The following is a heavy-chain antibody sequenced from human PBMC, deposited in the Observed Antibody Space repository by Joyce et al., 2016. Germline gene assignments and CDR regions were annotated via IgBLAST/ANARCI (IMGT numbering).Heavy chain of an antibody. Sequence: QVHLVQSGAEVKKSGSSVKVSCKASGGSFNKSTVSWVRQAPGQGLAWMGRIIPMLNMTNYAQEFQGRVTITADKSTTTAYMQLIGLRSDDTAVYFCAGTFNYPHHDGMDVWGQGTTVTVSS. V-gene: IGHV1-69*02. J-gene: IGHJ6*02. CDR3: AGTFNYPHHDGMDV. D-gene: IGHD5-24*01. CDR2: IIPMLNMT. CDR1: GGSFNKST.